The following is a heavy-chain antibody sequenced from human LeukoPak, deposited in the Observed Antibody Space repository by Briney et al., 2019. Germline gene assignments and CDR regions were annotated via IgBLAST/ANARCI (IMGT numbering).Heavy chain of an antibody. CDR2: IIPILGIA. V-gene: IGHV1-69*04. CDR1: GGTFSSYA. Sequence: GASVKVSCKASGGTFSSYAISWVRQAPGQGLEWMGRIIPILGIANYAQKFQGRVTITADKSTSTAYMELSSLRSEDTAVYYCARGQQLVRTHPFDYWGQGTLVTVSS. J-gene: IGHJ4*02. CDR3: ARGQQLVRTHPFDY. D-gene: IGHD6-13*01.